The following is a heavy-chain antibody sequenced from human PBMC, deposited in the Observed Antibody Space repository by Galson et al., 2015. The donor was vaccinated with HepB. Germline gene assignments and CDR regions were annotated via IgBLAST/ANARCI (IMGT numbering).Heavy chain of an antibody. CDR3: AREYQLPSRLMHGMDV. D-gene: IGHD2-2*01. CDR1: GFIFSSYS. CDR2: ISGATTGGVT. J-gene: IGHJ6*02. V-gene: IGHV3-23*01. Sequence: SLRLSCAASGFIFSSYSMNWVRQAPGKGLEWVSIISGATTGGVTYYADSVKGRFTTFRDNSKNTLYLQMNSLRAEDTAVYYCAREYQLPSRLMHGMDVWGQGTTVTVSS.